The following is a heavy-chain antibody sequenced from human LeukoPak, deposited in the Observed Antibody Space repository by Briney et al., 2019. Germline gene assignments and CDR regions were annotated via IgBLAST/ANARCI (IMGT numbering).Heavy chain of an antibody. J-gene: IGHJ4*02. CDR1: GFTVNSNY. V-gene: IGHV3-66*01. CDR3: ARGMSGYSSYDF. D-gene: IGHD5-12*01. Sequence: PGGSLRLSCAAYGFTVNSNYLSWVRQAPGKGLEWVSVIYYGGNTYYADSVQGRFTLSSDNSKNTLYLQMNSLRAEDTAVYYCARGMSGYSSYDFWGQEILVTVSS. CDR2: IYYGGNT.